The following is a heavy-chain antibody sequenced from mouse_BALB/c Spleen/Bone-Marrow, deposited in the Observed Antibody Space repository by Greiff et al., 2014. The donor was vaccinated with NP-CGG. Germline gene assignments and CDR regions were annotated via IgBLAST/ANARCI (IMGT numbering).Heavy chain of an antibody. V-gene: IGHV1-82*01. D-gene: IGHD2-1*01. CDR2: IYPGDGDT. Sequence: LLESGPELVKPGASVKISCKASGYAFSSSWMNWVKQRPGQGLERIGRIYPGDGDTNYNGKFKGKATLTADKSSSTAYMQLSSLTSVDSAVYFCVRGGNYRIDYWGQGTTLTV. CDR3: VRGGNYRIDY. J-gene: IGHJ2*01. CDR1: GYAFSSSW.